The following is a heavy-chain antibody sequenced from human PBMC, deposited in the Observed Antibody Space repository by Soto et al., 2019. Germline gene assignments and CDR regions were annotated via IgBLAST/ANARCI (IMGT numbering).Heavy chain of an antibody. Sequence: NPGGSLRLSCAASGFSFDTYNMNWVRQAPGKGLEWVSSISSGRPDIFYADSVRGRFTISRDDAKKSLFLQMNSLRADDTAVYYCARDHLGIAAGDFDLWGQGTLVTVSS. D-gene: IGHD6-19*01. CDR2: ISSGRPDI. CDR1: GFSFDTYN. CDR3: ARDHLGIAAGDFDL. V-gene: IGHV3-21*01. J-gene: IGHJ4*02.